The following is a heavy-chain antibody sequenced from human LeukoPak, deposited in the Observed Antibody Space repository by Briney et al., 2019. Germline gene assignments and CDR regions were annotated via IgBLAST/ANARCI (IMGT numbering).Heavy chain of an antibody. V-gene: IGHV1-69*13. Sequence: EASVKVSCKASGGTFSSYAISWVRQAPGQGLEWMGGIIPIFGTASYAQKFQGRVTITADESTSTAYMELSSLRSEDTAVYYCARDSSSSPLYYYYYMDVWGKGTTVTVSS. CDR2: IIPIFGTA. CDR1: GGTFSSYA. CDR3: ARDSSSSPLYYYYYMDV. D-gene: IGHD6-6*01. J-gene: IGHJ6*03.